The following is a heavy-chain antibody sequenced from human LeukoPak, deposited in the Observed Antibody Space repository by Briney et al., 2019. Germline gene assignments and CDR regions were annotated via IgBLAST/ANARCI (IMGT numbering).Heavy chain of an antibody. D-gene: IGHD4-23*01. CDR3: ARVDYGGNSGSFQH. J-gene: IGHJ1*01. Sequence: NSGGSLRLSCAASGFTLSSYSMNWVRQAPGKGLEWVSSISSSSSYIYYADSVKGRFTSSRDNAKNSLYLQMNSLRAEDTAVYYCARVDYGGNSGSFQHWGQGTLVTVSS. CDR1: GFTLSSYS. CDR2: ISSSSSYI. V-gene: IGHV3-21*01.